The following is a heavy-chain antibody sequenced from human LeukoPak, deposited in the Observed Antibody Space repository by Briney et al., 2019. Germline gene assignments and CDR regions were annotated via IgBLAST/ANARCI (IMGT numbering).Heavy chain of an antibody. D-gene: IGHD2-21*02. V-gene: IGHV1-18*01. CDR3: ARRVTTFNWFDP. J-gene: IGHJ5*02. CDR1: GYTFTSYG. CDR2: ISAYNGNT. Sequence: ASVKVSCKASGYTFTSYGISWVRQAPGQGLEWMGWISAYNGNTNYAQKLQGRVTMTTDTYTSTAYMELRSLRSDDTAVYYCARRVTTFNWFDPWGQGTLVTVSS.